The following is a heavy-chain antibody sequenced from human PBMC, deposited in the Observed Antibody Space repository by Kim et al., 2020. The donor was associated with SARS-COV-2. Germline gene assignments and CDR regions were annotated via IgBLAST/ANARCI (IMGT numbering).Heavy chain of an antibody. D-gene: IGHD5-12*01. J-gene: IGHJ6*02. CDR2: IGTAGDT. CDR1: GFTFSSYD. Sequence: GGSLRLSCAASGFTFSSYDMHWVRQATGKGLEWVSAIGTAGDTYYPGSVKGRFTISRENAKNSLYLQMNSLRAGDTAVYYCARAGVTYSGYDYYYYYYGMDVWGRGTTVTVSS. V-gene: IGHV3-13*01. CDR3: ARAGVTYSGYDYYYYYYGMDV.